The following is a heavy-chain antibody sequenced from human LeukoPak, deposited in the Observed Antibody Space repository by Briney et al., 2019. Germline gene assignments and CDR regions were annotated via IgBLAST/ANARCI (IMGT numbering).Heavy chain of an antibody. Sequence: SETLSLTCTVSGYSISSGYYWGWIRQPPGKGLEWIGSIYHSGSTYYNPSLKSRVTISVDTSKNQFSLKLSSVTAADTAVYYCARENYFGSGSYYLGYWGQGTLVTVSS. J-gene: IGHJ4*02. V-gene: IGHV4-38-2*02. D-gene: IGHD3-10*01. CDR1: GYSISSGYY. CDR2: IYHSGST. CDR3: ARENYFGSGSYYLGY.